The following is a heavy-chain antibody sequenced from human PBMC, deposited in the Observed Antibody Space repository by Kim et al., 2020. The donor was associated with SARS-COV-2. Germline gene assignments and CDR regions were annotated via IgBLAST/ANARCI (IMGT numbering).Heavy chain of an antibody. CDR3: ARHYYDSTTGFFPFDH. CDR1: GGSISSYS. Sequence: SETLSLTCTVSGGSISSYSWSWIRQPPGKRLEWIGYIYSTGITDYNPSLKRRVTISVATSNNHCSLKLDFVTAADAAVFYCARHYYDSTTGFFPFDHWGRGPLVTVSS. D-gene: IGHD3-22*01. J-gene: IGHJ4*02. CDR2: IYSTGIT. V-gene: IGHV4-59*01.